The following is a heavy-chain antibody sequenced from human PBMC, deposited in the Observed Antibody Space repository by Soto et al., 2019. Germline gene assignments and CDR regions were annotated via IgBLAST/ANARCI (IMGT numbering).Heavy chain of an antibody. V-gene: IGHV3-33*01. J-gene: IGHJ4*02. D-gene: IGHD6-13*01. CDR1: GFTFSSYG. CDR3: ARDPVSVSSSWFFAY. Sequence: QVQLVESGGGVVQPGRSLRLSCAASGFTFSSYGMHWVRQAPGKGLAWVAVIWYDGSNKYYADSVKGRFTISRDNSKNTLYLQMNSLRAEDTAVYYCARDPVSVSSSWFFAYWAQGTLVTVSS. CDR2: IWYDGSNK.